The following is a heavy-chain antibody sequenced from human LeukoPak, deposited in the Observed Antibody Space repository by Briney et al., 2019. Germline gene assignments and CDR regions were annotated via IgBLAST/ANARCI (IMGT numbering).Heavy chain of an antibody. J-gene: IGHJ4*02. CDR1: GGSTSCGVYY. V-gene: IGHV4-30-4*01. CDR3: ARGRGAITMVRNSQRGLVSGY. D-gene: IGHD3-10*01. Sequence: SEILSLTWTVAGGSTSCGVYYWRWMRQPPGKGMEWIGHIYYSGSTSYNPSLKSRVTISVDTSKNQFSLKLSSVTAADTAVYYCARGRGAITMVRNSQRGLVSGYWGQGTLVTVSS. CDR2: IYYSGST.